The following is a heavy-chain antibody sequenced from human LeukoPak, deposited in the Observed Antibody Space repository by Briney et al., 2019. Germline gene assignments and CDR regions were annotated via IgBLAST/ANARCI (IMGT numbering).Heavy chain of an antibody. Sequence: PGGSLRLSCAASGFTFSNAWMSWVPQAPGKGLEWVVRIQSITDGGTTDCAAPVKGRFTISRDDSKNTLYLQLNSLKTEDTAMYYCTIDYDYAWGSYRLGYWGQGTLVTVSS. V-gene: IGHV3-15*01. CDR2: IQSITDGGTT. CDR3: TIDYDYAWGSYRLGY. D-gene: IGHD3-16*02. J-gene: IGHJ4*02. CDR1: GFTFSNAW.